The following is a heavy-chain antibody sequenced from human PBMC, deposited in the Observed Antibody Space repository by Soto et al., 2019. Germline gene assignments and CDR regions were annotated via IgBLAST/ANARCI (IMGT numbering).Heavy chain of an antibody. CDR2: FDPEDGET. D-gene: IGHD3-16*01. V-gene: IGHV1-24*01. J-gene: IGHJ4*02. CDR3: ARKDYPVDY. CDR1: GYTLTELS. Sequence: ASVMVSCKVSGYTLTELSMHWVRQAPGKGLEWMGGFDPEDGETIYAQKLQGRVTMTTDTSTSTAYMELRSLRSDDTAVYHCARKDYPVDYWGQGTLVTVSS.